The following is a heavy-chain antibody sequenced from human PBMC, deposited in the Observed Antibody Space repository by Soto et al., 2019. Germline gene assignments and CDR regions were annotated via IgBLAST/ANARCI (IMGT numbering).Heavy chain of an antibody. CDR3: ARDRYCSSTSCYRGGMDV. V-gene: IGHV4-31*03. Sequence: TLSLTCTVSGGSISSGGYYWSWIREHPGKGLEWIGYIYYSGSTYYNPSLKSRVTISVDTSKNQFSLKLSSVTAADTAVYYCARDRYCSSTSCYRGGMDVWGQGTTVTVSS. CDR1: GGSISSGGYY. J-gene: IGHJ6*02. D-gene: IGHD2-2*01. CDR2: IYYSGST.